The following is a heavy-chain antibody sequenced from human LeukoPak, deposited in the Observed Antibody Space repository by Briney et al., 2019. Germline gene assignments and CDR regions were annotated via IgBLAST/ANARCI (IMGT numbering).Heavy chain of an antibody. V-gene: IGHV3-23*01. Sequence: QPGGSLRLSCAASGFTFGSYAMSWVRQAPGKGLEWVSAISDSGGSAYYTDSVKGRFTISRDNSRNTLYLQMSSLRAEDSALYFCAKGYDYESSGYPQPFDYWGQGTLVTVSS. J-gene: IGHJ4*02. CDR2: ISDSGGSA. CDR3: AKGYDYESSGYPQPFDY. D-gene: IGHD3-22*01. CDR1: GFTFGSYA.